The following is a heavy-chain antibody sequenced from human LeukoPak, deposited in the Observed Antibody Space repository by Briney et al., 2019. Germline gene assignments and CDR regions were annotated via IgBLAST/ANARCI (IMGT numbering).Heavy chain of an antibody. D-gene: IGHD6-19*01. CDR1: GGSFSGYY. J-gene: IGHJ4*02. CDR3: ARGLVRYSSGGYVGC. V-gene: IGHV4-34*01. Sequence: SETLSLTCAVYGGSFSGYYWSWIRQPPGKGLEWIGEINHSGSTNYNPSLKSRVTISVDTSKNQFSLKLSSVTAADTAVYYCARGLVRYSSGGYVGCWGQGTLVTVSS. CDR2: INHSGST.